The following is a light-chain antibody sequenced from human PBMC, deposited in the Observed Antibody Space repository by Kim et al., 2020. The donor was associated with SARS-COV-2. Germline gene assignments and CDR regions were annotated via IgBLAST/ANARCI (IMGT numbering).Light chain of an antibody. J-gene: IGKJ1*01. Sequence: ASVGDRVTLTCRASQSISIWLAWYQQKPGKAPNLLIYDASSLETGVPSRFSGSESGTEFTLTITNLQPDDFATYYCQQYKSYPWTFGQGTKVEIK. CDR3: QQYKSYPWT. CDR2: DAS. V-gene: IGKV1-5*01. CDR1: QSISIW.